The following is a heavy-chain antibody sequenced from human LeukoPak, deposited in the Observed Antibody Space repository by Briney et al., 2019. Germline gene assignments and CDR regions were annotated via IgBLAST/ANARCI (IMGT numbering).Heavy chain of an antibody. Sequence: PGGSLRLSCAASGFTFSSYGMHWVRQAPGKGLEWVAVISYDGSNKYYADSVKGRFTISRDNAKSTLYLQMNSLRAEDTAKYYCAGDYWGQGTLVTVSS. CDR1: GFTFSSYG. V-gene: IGHV3-30*03. CDR2: ISYDGSNK. J-gene: IGHJ4*02. CDR3: AGDY.